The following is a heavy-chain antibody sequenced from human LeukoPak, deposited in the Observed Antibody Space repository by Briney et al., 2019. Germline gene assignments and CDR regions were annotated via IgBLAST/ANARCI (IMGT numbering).Heavy chain of an antibody. V-gene: IGHV4-34*01. CDR3: ARGRRDGYPA. CDR2: INHSGST. CDR1: GGSFSGYY. D-gene: IGHD5-24*01. Sequence: PSETLSLTCAVYGGSFSGYYWSWIRQPPGKGLEWIGEINHSGSTNYNPSLKSRVTISVDTSENQFSLKLSSVTAADTAVYYCARGRRDGYPAWGQGTLVTVSS. J-gene: IGHJ5*02.